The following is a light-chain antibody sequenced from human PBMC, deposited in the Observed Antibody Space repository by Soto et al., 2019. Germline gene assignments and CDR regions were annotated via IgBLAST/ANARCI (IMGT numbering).Light chain of an antibody. CDR2: KAS. Sequence: DKKMYQSPSALSASVGERVTITCRASQSIISWVAWSQQKPGKAPNLLFYKASRLESGVPSRFSGSGSGTEFTLTISRLQPDDFATYYCQQYNSYSTFGQGTKVDIK. J-gene: IGKJ1*01. V-gene: IGKV1-5*03. CDR1: QSIISW. CDR3: QQYNSYST.